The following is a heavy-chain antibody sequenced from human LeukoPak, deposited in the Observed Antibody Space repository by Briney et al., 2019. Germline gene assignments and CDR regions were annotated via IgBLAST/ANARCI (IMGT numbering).Heavy chain of an antibody. V-gene: IGHV4-4*02. CDR1: GGSISSSNW. Sequence: SETLSLTCAVSGGSISSSNWWSWVRQPPGKGLEWIGEIYHSGSTNYNPSLKGRVTISVDKSKNQFSLKLSSVTAADTAVYYCARDRGSGWYKYFQHWGQGTLVTVSS. CDR3: ARDRGSGWYKYFQH. D-gene: IGHD6-19*01. CDR2: IYHSGST. J-gene: IGHJ1*01.